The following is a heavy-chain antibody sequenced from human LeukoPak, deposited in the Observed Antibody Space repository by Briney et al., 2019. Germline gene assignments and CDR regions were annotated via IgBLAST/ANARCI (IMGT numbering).Heavy chain of an antibody. CDR3: AEMATIARFDY. D-gene: IGHD5-24*01. Sequence: PSQTLSLTCTVSGGSISSGDYFWSWIRQHPGKGLEWIGYIYDSGSTYYNPSLKSRVTISVDTSKNQFSLKLSSVTAADTAVYYCAEMATIARFDYWGQGTLVTVSS. CDR2: IYDSGST. V-gene: IGHV4-30-4*01. J-gene: IGHJ4*02. CDR1: GGSISSGDYF.